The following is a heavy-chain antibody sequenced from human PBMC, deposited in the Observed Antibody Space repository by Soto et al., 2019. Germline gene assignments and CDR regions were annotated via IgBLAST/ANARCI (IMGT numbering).Heavy chain of an antibody. D-gene: IGHD2-15*01. CDR1: GGSISSGNYY. CDR3: AREPLGYCSGGSCPGYFQH. Sequence: PSETLSLTCTVSGGSISSGNYYWSWIRQPPGKGLEWIGYIYYSGSTYYNSSLESRVTISVDTSKNQFSLKLSSVTAADTAVYYCAREPLGYCSGGSCPGYFQHWGQGTLVTVSS. CDR2: IYYSGST. V-gene: IGHV4-30-4*01. J-gene: IGHJ1*01.